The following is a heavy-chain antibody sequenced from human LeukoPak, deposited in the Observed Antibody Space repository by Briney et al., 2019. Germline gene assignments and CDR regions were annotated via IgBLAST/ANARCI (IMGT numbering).Heavy chain of an antibody. CDR1: GFTFNNYG. CDR2: LSYDGRNK. J-gene: IGHJ4*02. D-gene: IGHD2-2*01. V-gene: IGHV3-30*18. Sequence: PGGSLRLSCEASGFTFNNYGMHWVREAPGKRLESLAVLSYDGRNKHYPDSVKGRFTISRDISTDTLWLQMDSLRTEDTAVYYCAKGPLRGTAAAIDYWGQGTLVTVSS. CDR3: AKGPLRGTAAAIDY.